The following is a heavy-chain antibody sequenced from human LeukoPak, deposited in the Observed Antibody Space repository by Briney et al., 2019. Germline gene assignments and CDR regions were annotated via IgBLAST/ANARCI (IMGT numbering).Heavy chain of an antibody. V-gene: IGHV4-28*03. CDR3: ARGPRYCSSVSCYTSWFDP. Sequence: SETLSLTCAVSDFSISSSNWWGWIRQPPGRGLEWMGYIYYSGSTYYNPSLKSRVTMSVDTSKNQFSLKLSSVTAVDTAVYYCARGPRYCSSVSCYTSWFDPWGQGTLVTVSS. J-gene: IGHJ5*02. D-gene: IGHD2-2*02. CDR1: DFSISSSNW. CDR2: IYYSGST.